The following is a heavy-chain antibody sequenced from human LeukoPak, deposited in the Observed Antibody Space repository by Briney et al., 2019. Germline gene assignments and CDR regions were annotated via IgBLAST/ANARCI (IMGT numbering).Heavy chain of an antibody. CDR1: GFTFSSYS. D-gene: IGHD5-24*01. CDR2: ISSSSSYI. J-gene: IGHJ4*02. V-gene: IGHV3-21*01. CDR3: ARDLNGEMATIRDVDY. Sequence: GGSLRLSCAASGFTFSSYSMNWVRQARGKGLEWVSSISSSSSYIYYADSVKGRFTISRDNAKNSLYLQMNSLRAEDTAVYYCARDLNGEMATIRDVDYWGQGTLVTVSS.